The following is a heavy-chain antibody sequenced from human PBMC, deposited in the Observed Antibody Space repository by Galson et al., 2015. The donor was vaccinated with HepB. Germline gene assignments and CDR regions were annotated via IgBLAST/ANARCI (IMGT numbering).Heavy chain of an antibody. CDR1: GYTFTSYG. D-gene: IGHD5-18*01. V-gene: IGHV1-18*01. Sequence: SVKVSCKASGYTFTSYGISWVRQAPGQGLEWMGWISAYNGNTNYAQKLQGRVTMTTDTSTSTAYMELRSLRSDDTAAYYCARDLRYSYASPMDVWGKGTTVTVSS. J-gene: IGHJ6*03. CDR3: ARDLRYSYASPMDV. CDR2: ISAYNGNT.